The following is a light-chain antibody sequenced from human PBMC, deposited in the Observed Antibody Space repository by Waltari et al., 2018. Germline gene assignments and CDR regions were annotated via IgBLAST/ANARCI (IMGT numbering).Light chain of an antibody. Sequence: QSALTQPASVSGSPGQSVTIFCAGTSNDAGGYISVPWYQEHPVQAPRVIIYDVSDRPSGVSDRFSGSKSGNTASLTISGLQAEDEADYYCSSQSSNDVVLFGGGTKLTVL. V-gene: IGLV2-14*01. CDR1: SNDAGGYIS. J-gene: IGLJ2*01. CDR2: DVS. CDR3: SSQSSNDVVL.